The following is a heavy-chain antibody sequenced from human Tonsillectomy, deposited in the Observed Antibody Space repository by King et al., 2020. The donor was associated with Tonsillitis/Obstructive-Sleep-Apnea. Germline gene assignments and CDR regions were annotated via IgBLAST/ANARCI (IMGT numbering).Heavy chain of an antibody. Sequence: EVQLVESGGGLVQPGGSLRLSCAASGFTFSSYKMNWVRQAPGKGLEWVSYISSSGSTIYYADSVKGRFTISRDNAKNSLYLQMNSLRAEDTAFYYCASAERFYESLLPDYWGQGTLVTVSS. CDR2: ISSSGSTI. CDR1: GFTFSSYK. J-gene: IGHJ4*02. V-gene: IGHV3-48*03. CDR3: ASAERFYESLLPDY. D-gene: IGHD3-3*01.